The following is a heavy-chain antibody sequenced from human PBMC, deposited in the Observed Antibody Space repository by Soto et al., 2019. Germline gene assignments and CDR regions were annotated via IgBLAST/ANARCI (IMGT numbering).Heavy chain of an antibody. Sequence: SVKVSCKDSGGTFSCYALCWVRHAPGQGLEWMGGIIPIFGTANYAQKFQGRVTITADESTSTAYMELSSLRSEDTAVYYCAGESDYGGILYYFDCRQKGTLVIVCS. D-gene: IGHD4-17*01. CDR2: IIPIFGTA. CDR1: GGTFSCYA. V-gene: IGHV1-69*13. CDR3: AGESDYGGILYYFDC. J-gene: IGHJ4*02.